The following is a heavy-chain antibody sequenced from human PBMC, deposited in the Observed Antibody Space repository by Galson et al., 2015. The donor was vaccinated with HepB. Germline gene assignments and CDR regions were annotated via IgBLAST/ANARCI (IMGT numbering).Heavy chain of an antibody. CDR1: GFTFSSYA. D-gene: IGHD6-13*01. V-gene: IGHV3-23*01. CDR2: ISGSGGST. J-gene: IGHJ6*03. CDR3: AKAAAAAGRRDYYYYYMDV. Sequence: SLRLSCAASGFTFSSYAMSWVRQAPGKGLEWVSAISGSGGSTYYADSVKGRFTISRDNSKNTLYLQMNSLRAEVTAVYYCAKAAAAAGRRDYYYYYMDVWGKGTTVTVSS.